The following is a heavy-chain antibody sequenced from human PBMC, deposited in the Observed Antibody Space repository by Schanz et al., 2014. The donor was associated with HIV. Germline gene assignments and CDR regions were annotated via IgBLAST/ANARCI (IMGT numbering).Heavy chain of an antibody. CDR3: VRDQGTTWISGGNWFAP. CDR2: ISSSGITI. D-gene: IGHD1-1*01. Sequence: QVQLVESGGGLVKPGGSLRLSCAASGFTFSDYYMSWIRQAPGKGLDWISYISSSGITIYYVDSVKGRFTISRDNAKNSLYLQMKSLRAEDTAVYYCVRDQGTTWISGGNWFAPRGQGTLVTVSS. J-gene: IGHJ5*02. V-gene: IGHV3-11*04. CDR1: GFTFSDYY.